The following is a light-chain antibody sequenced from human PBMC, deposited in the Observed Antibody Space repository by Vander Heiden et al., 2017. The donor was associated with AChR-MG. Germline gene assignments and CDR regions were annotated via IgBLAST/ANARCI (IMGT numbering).Light chain of an antibody. CDR3: QQYGTSPLT. J-gene: IGKJ4*01. CDR2: GAS. V-gene: IGKV3-20*01. CDR1: QVVTNNY. Sequence: EIELTQSPGTLSLSPGEKANLSCRASQVVTNNYLAWYQQKPGQAPRLRIYGASSRATGIPDRFSGSGSGTDFTLTISRLEPEDFAVFYCQQYGTSPLTFGGGTKVEIK.